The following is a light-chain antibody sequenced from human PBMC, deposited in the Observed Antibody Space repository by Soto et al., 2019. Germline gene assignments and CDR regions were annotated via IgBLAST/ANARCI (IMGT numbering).Light chain of an antibody. CDR2: EVS. CDR1: SSDVGIYNY. CDR3: SSYTTSSTRV. J-gene: IGLJ1*01. V-gene: IGLV2-14*01. Sequence: QSALTQPASVSGSPGQSIAISCTGSSSDVGIYNYVSWYQQHPGKVPKLIIYEVSNRPSGVSNRFSGSKSGNSASLTISGLQAEDKADYYCSSYTTSSTRVFGTGTKVTVL.